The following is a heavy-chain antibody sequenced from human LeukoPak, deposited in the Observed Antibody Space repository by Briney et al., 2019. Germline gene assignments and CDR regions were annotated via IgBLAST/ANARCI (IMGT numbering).Heavy chain of an antibody. Sequence: GESLKISCKGYGYSFSSYWIAWVRQAPGKGLEWMGDIYPRDSRTTYSPSFQGQVTISADKSISTAYLQWSSLKASDTAIYYCARHLSSITSSPNYWGPGTLVTVSS. D-gene: IGHD3-10*01. CDR2: IYPRDSRT. CDR3: ARHLSSITSSPNY. J-gene: IGHJ4*02. CDR1: GYSFSSYW. V-gene: IGHV5-51*01.